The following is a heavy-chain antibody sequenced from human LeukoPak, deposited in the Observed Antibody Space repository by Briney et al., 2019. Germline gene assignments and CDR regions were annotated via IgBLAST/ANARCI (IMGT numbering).Heavy chain of an antibody. CDR1: GGSISSSSYY. V-gene: IGHV4-39*01. CDR2: IYYTGST. CDR3: VRGVRI. D-gene: IGHD3-10*01. J-gene: IGHJ3*02. Sequence: PSETLSLTCTVSGGSISSSSYYWGWIRQPPGKGLEWIGNIYYTGSTYYNPSLKSRVTIFVDTSKNQFSLKLSSVTAADTAVYYCVRGVRIWGQGTMVTVSS.